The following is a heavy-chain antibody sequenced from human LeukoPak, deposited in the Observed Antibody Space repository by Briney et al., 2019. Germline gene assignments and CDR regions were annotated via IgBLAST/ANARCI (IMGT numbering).Heavy chain of an antibody. J-gene: IGHJ4*02. Sequence: SETLSLTCTDTGGSISSGDYYWNWIRQPPRNVLEWIGYIYYSGTTYYSPSLKSRVTISLDTSKNQFSLKLSSVTAADTAVYYCARGPAATFDYWGQGTLVTVSS. CDR2: IYYSGTT. D-gene: IGHD2-2*01. V-gene: IGHV4-30-4*08. CDR1: GGSISSGDYY. CDR3: ARGPAATFDY.